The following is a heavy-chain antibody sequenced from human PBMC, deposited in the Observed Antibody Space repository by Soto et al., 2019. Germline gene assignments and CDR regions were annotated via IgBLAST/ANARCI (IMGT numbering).Heavy chain of an antibody. V-gene: IGHV4-30-4*01. CDR3: ASGSYYYDGSGYYHY. Sequence: QVQLQESGPGLVKPSQTLSLTCTVSGGSISSGDYYWSWIRQPPGKGLEWIGYVYYSGRTYYNPYLKSRVTISVDTSKNQFPLKLSAVTAADTAVYYCASGSYYYDGSGYYHYWGQGTLVTVSS. J-gene: IGHJ4*02. CDR2: VYYSGRT. D-gene: IGHD3-22*01. CDR1: GGSISSGDYY.